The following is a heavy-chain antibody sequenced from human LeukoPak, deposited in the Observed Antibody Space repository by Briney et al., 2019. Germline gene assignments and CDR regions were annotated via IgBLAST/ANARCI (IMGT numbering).Heavy chain of an antibody. CDR2: ISGSGGST. J-gene: IGHJ6*03. CDR3: AKDREYYYYYYMDV. Sequence: PGGSLRLPCAASGFAFSSYAMSGVRQAPGKGLEWVSAISGSGGSTYYADSVKGRFTISRDNSKNTLYLQMNSLRAEDTAVYYCAKDREYYYYYYMDVWGKGTTVTVSS. V-gene: IGHV3-23*01. CDR1: GFAFSSYA.